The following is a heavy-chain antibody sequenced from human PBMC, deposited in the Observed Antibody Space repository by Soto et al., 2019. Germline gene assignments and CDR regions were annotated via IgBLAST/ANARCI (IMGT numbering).Heavy chain of an antibody. Sequence: PSETLSLTCTFSGGSVSIGSYAWSWIRQPPGKGLEWIGYIYYSRSTNYNPSLKSRVTISVDTSKNQFSLKLSSVTAADTAVYYCAREQPQMVHFDYWGQGTMVTVSS. V-gene: IGHV4-61*01. J-gene: IGHJ4*02. D-gene: IGHD3-10*01. CDR2: IYYSRST. CDR1: GGSVSIGSYA. CDR3: AREQPQMVHFDY.